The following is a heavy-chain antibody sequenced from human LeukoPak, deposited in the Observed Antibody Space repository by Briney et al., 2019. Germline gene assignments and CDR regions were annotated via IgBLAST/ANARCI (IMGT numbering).Heavy chain of an antibody. CDR1: GDIFTDYY. V-gene: IGHV1-2*02. CDR3: AKTVVTRLVRAWVDP. D-gene: IGHD2-8*02. J-gene: IGHJ5*02. Sequence: ASVKVTCKASGDIFTDYYIHWVRQVPGQGLEYIGWINPDTGATEYAETFQGRVTMNRDTSISTVYLEMSGLRSDDTAVYFCAKTVVTRLVRAWVDPWGQGTLVTVSS. CDR2: INPDTGAT.